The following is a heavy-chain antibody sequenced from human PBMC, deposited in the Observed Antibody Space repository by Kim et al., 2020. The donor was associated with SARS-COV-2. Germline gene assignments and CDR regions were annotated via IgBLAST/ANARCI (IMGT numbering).Heavy chain of an antibody. CDR3: AREYYDILTGYYNILYLDY. CDR2: TKNKAYSYTA. D-gene: IGHD3-9*01. CDR1: GFTFSDHY. J-gene: IGHJ4*02. Sequence: GGSLRLSCAASGFTFSDHYMDWFRQAPGKGLEWFGRTKNKAYSYTAEYAASVKGRFTISRDDSKNSLFLQMNSLKTEATAVYYCAREYYDILTGYYNILYLDYWGQGTLVTVSS. V-gene: IGHV3-72*01.